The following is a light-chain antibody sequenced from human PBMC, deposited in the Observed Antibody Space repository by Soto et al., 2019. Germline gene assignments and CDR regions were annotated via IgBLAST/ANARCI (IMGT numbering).Light chain of an antibody. J-gene: IGKJ2*01. CDR3: PHS. Sequence: EIVLTQSPATLSLSPGERATLSCRASQSLFSYLAWFQQKPGQAPRLLIYDASNRATGIPARFSGSGSGTYFTLTTSSVVSEVSPIDYFPHSVGQG. V-gene: IGKV3-11*01. CDR1: QSLFSY. CDR2: DAS.